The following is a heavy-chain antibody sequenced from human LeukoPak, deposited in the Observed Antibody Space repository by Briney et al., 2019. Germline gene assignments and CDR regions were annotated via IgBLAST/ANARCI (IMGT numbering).Heavy chain of an antibody. J-gene: IGHJ4*02. D-gene: IGHD3-22*01. CDR2: INPNSGGT. CDR1: GYTFTGYY. Sequence: AASVKVSCKASGYTFTGYYMHWVRQAPGQGLEWMGWINPNSGGTNYAQKFQGRVTMTRDTSISTAYMELRRLRSDDTAVYSCASGPNYYDSRSPLRYWGQGTLVTVSS. V-gene: IGHV1-2*02. CDR3: ASGPNYYDSRSPLRY.